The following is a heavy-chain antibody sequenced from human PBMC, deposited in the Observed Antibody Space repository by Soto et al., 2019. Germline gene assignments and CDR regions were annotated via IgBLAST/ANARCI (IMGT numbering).Heavy chain of an antibody. CDR3: ARGRSSSAYDAFDI. D-gene: IGHD6-6*01. Sequence: QVQRVQSGAEVKKPGASVKVSCEASGYIFTSYAMHWVRQAPGQRLEWMGWINAGNGNTKYSQKFQGRVTISGDTSASTAYMELSSLRSEDTALYYCARGRSSSAYDAFDIWAQGTMVTVSS. CDR1: GYIFTSYA. V-gene: IGHV1-3*01. J-gene: IGHJ3*02. CDR2: INAGNGNT.